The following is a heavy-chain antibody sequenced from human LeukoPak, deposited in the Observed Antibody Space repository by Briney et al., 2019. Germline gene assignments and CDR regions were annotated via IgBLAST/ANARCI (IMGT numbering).Heavy chain of an antibody. CDR3: AKRVAGQQLVRNYYYYYMDV. D-gene: IGHD6-13*01. J-gene: IGHJ6*03. CDR1: GFTFSSYG. CDR2: ISYDGSNK. Sequence: PGRSLRLSCAASGFTFSSYGMHWVRQAPGKGLEWVAVISYDGSNKYYADSVKGRFTISRDNSKNTLYLQMNSLRAEDTAVYYCAKRVAGQQLVRNYYYYYMDVWGKGTTVTISS. V-gene: IGHV3-30*18.